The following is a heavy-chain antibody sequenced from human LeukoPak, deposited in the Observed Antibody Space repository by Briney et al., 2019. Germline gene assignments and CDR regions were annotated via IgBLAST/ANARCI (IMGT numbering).Heavy chain of an antibody. Sequence: PGGSLRLSCAASEFTFSSHGMHWVRQAPGKGLQWVASISSGSVYIYYADSMKGRFTISRDNAKNSMYLQMYSLRAEDTAVYYCARGPKYISATGPYYFDYWGQGTPVTVSS. V-gene: IGHV3-21*01. CDR3: ARGPKYISATGPYYFDY. D-gene: IGHD6-13*01. CDR2: ISSGSVYI. CDR1: EFTFSSHG. J-gene: IGHJ4*02.